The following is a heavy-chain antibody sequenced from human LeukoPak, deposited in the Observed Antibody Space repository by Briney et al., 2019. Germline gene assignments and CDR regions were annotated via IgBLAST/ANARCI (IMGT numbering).Heavy chain of an antibody. CDR1: GFTVSGNY. Sequence: GGSLRLSCSASGFTVSGNYLSWVRQAPGKVLEWVSVTYSSGRTYHAESVKGRFNISRDESKKIVYLQMSSLRAEDTALYYCAKEGTGYHFDSWGQGTLVVVSP. D-gene: IGHD3/OR15-3a*01. V-gene: IGHV3-66*01. CDR3: AKEGTGYHFDS. J-gene: IGHJ4*02. CDR2: TYSSGRT.